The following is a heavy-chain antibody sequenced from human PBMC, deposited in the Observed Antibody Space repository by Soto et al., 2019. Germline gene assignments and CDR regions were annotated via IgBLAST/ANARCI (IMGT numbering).Heavy chain of an antibody. J-gene: IGHJ4*02. V-gene: IGHV3-48*02. CDR1: GFTFNSYS. CDR2: ISRDSANI. Sequence: VQLVESGGGLVQPGGSLRLSCAASGFTFNSYSMNWVRQAPGKGPEWVSYISRDSANIYYADSVKGRFTISRDNAKNSLSLQMTPLRDEDTAVYYCARSPHTSVAGTVFDYWGQGTQVTVSS. CDR3: ARSPHTSVAGTVFDY. D-gene: IGHD6-19*01.